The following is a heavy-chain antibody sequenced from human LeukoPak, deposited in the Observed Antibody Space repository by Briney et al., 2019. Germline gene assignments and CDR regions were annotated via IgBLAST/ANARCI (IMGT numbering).Heavy chain of an antibody. V-gene: IGHV3-30*18. D-gene: IGHD1-26*01. CDR2: ISYDGSNK. CDR3: AKRGNSGSHYYFDC. Sequence: GGSLRLSCAASGFTFSSYEMSWVRQAPGKGLEWVAFISYDGSNKYYADSVKGRFTISRDQSKNTLYLEMNSLRAEDTAVYYCAKRGNSGSHYYFDCWGQGTLVTVSS. CDR1: GFTFSSYE. J-gene: IGHJ4*02.